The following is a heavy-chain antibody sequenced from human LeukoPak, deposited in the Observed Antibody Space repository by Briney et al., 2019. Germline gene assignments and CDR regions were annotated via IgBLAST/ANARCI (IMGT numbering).Heavy chain of an antibody. D-gene: IGHD3-22*01. CDR1: GFTFSSYA. Sequence: GGSLRLSCAASGFTFSSYAMSWVRQAPGKGLEWVSGISGSGDNTYYADSVKGRFTISRDNSKNTLYVQVNSLGTEDTAAYYCAKGCYYDSSGSFYFDYWGQGTLVTVSS. CDR2: ISGSGDNT. J-gene: IGHJ4*02. CDR3: AKGCYYDSSGSFYFDY. V-gene: IGHV3-23*01.